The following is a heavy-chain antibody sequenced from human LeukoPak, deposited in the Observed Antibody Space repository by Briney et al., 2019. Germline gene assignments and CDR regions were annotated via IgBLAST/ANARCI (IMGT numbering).Heavy chain of an antibody. CDR1: GFSLSTRGMC. Sequence: SGPTLLNPTPTLTLTCTFSGFSLSTRGMCVSWIRQPPGKALEWLSRIDWDDDKYYSTSLKTRLTISKDTSKNQVVLTMTNMDPVDTATYYCARIRIAAAGTHYFDYWGQGTLVTVSS. CDR2: IDWDDDK. CDR3: ARIRIAAAGTHYFDY. D-gene: IGHD6-13*01. J-gene: IGHJ4*02. V-gene: IGHV2-70*11.